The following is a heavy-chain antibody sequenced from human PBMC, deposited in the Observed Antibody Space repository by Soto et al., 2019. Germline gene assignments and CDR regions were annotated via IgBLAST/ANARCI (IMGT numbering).Heavy chain of an antibody. Sequence: SETLSLTCAVHGGSFSGYYWDWIRQPPGKGLEWIGEVNHGGTSNYNPSLRSRVTISVDTSKNQFSLKLSSVTAADTAVYYCARSHIVPRLFMYPYDYWGQGTLVTVSS. CDR2: VNHGGTS. CDR3: ARSHIVPRLFMYPYDY. J-gene: IGHJ4*02. V-gene: IGHV4-34*01. CDR1: GGSFSGYY. D-gene: IGHD5-12*01.